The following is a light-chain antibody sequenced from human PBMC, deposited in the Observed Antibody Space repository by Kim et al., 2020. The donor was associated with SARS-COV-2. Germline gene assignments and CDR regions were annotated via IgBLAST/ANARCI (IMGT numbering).Light chain of an antibody. V-gene: IGLV6-57*03. CDR2: EDN. CDR1: SGSIASNY. CDR3: QSYESNFWV. J-gene: IGLJ3*02. Sequence: NFMLTQPHSVSESPGKTVTIYCTRSSGSIASNYVQWYQQRPGSAPTPVIYEDNQRPSGVPDRFSGSIDSSSNSASLTISGLKTEDEADYYCQSYESNFWVFGGGTQLTVL.